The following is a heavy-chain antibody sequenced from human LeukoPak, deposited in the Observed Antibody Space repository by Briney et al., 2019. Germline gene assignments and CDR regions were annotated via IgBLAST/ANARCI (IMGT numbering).Heavy chain of an antibody. D-gene: IGHD3-3*01. CDR1: GGSISSYY. CDR2: IYYSGST. Sequence: SETLSLTCTVSGGSISSYYWSWIRQPPGKGLSGMGNIYYSGSTNYNPSLKSRVTISVDTSKNQFSLKLSSVTAADTAVYYCARVGVATNLGYYYYMDVWGKGTTVTVSS. V-gene: IGHV4-59*01. CDR3: ARVGVATNLGYYYYMDV. J-gene: IGHJ6*03.